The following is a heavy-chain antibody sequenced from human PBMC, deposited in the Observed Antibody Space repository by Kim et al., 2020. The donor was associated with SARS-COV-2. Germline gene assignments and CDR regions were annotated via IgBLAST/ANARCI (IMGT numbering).Heavy chain of an antibody. CDR3: ASEDVYCSGGSCYSGAWF. J-gene: IGHJ5*01. CDR1: GGSFSGYY. V-gene: IGHV4-34*01. D-gene: IGHD2-15*01. CDR2: INHSGST. Sequence: SETLSLTCAVYGGSFSGYYWSWIRQPPGKGLEWIGEINHSGSTNYNPSLKSRVTISVDTSKNQFSLKLSSVTAADTAVYYCASEDVYCSGGSCYSGAWF.